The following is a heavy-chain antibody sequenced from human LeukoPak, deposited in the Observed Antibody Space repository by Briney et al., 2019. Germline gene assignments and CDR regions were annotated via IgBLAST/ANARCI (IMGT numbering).Heavy chain of an antibody. CDR2: ISSNGGST. Sequence: GGSLILSCSASGFTFSSYAMHWVRQAPGKGLEYVSAISSNGGSTYYADSVKGRFTISRDNSKNTLYLQMSSLGAEDTAVYYCVREDYGDYGAAYWGQGTLVTVSS. CDR1: GFTFSSYA. J-gene: IGHJ4*02. CDR3: VREDYGDYGAAY. D-gene: IGHD4-17*01. V-gene: IGHV3-64D*06.